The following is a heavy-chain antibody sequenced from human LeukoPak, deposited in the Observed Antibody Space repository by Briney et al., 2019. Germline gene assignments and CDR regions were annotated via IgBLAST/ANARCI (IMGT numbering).Heavy chain of an antibody. V-gene: IGHV4-34*01. D-gene: IGHD6-19*01. Sequence: SETLSVTCAVYGGSFSGYYWSWIRQPPGKGLEWIGEINHSGSTNYNPSLKSRVTISVDTSKTQFSLKLSSVTAADTAVYYCAGPVARNYWRQGTLVTVPS. CDR2: INHSGST. CDR3: AGPVARNY. J-gene: IGHJ4*02. CDR1: GGSFSGYY.